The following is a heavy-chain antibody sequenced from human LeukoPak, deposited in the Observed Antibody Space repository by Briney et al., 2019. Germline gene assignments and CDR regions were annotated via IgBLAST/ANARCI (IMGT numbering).Heavy chain of an antibody. D-gene: IGHD3-10*01. CDR3: AKDTEVLLWFGTFDY. CDR2: ISYDGSNK. Sequence: GSLRLSCAASGFTFSSYGMHWVRQAPGKGLEWVAIISYDGSNKYYADSVKGRFTISRDNSKNTLYLQMNSLRAEDTAVYYCAKDTEVLLWFGTFDYWGQGTLVTVSS. V-gene: IGHV3-30*18. J-gene: IGHJ4*02. CDR1: GFTFSSYG.